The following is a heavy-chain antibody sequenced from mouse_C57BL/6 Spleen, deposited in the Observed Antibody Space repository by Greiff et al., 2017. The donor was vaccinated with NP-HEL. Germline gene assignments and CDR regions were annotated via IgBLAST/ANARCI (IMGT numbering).Heavy chain of an antibody. J-gene: IGHJ2*01. CDR3: ARGKFNGNSFDY. D-gene: IGHD2-1*01. Sequence: VQLQQSGAELVKPGASVKISCKASGYAFSSYWMNWVKQRPGKGLEWIGQIYPGDGDTNYNGKFKGKATLTADKSSSTAYMQLSSLTSEDSAVYYCARGKFNGNSFDYWGQGTTLTVSS. CDR1: GYAFSSYW. CDR2: IYPGDGDT. V-gene: IGHV1-80*01.